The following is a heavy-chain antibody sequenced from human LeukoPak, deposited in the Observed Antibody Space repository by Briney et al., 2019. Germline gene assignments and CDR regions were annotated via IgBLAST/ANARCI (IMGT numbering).Heavy chain of an antibody. J-gene: IGHJ4*02. CDR3: AKDYYYDSSGPDY. D-gene: IGHD3-22*01. CDR2: ISYDGSNK. Sequence: GRSLRLSCAASGFTFSSYAMHWVRQAPGKGLEWVAVISYDGSNKYYADSVKGRFTISRDNSKNTLYLQMNSLRAEDTAVYYCAKDYYYDSSGPDYWGQGTLVTVSS. CDR1: GFTFSSYA. V-gene: IGHV3-30-3*01.